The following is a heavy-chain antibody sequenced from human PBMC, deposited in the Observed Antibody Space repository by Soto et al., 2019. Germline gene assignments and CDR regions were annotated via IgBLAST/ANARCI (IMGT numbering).Heavy chain of an antibody. Sequence: QVQLVQSGAEVKKPGYSVKVSCKASGGTFSTYGINWVRQAPGQGLEWMGGIIPIFDTTNYAQKFQGKFTLTADESTSTVYMELSSLRSEDTAVYYCARDDAAAATSGMDVWGQGTTVTVSS. CDR2: IIPIFDTT. V-gene: IGHV1-69*01. CDR1: GGTFSTYG. J-gene: IGHJ6*02. D-gene: IGHD6-13*01. CDR3: ARDDAAAATSGMDV.